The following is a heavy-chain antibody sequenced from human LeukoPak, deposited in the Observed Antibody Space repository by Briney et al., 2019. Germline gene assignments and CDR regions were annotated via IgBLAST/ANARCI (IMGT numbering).Heavy chain of an antibody. CDR3: ARHDWFDP. V-gene: IGHV3-53*01. D-gene: IGHD3-3*01. Sequence: GGSLRLSCAVSGFTVSGDYMSWVRQPPGKGLEWVSVMYDGGATYYADSVKGRFTISRDNSKNTLYLQMNSLRVEDTAVYYCARHDWFDPWGHGTLVTVSS. J-gene: IGHJ5*02. CDR1: GFTVSGDY. CDR2: MYDGGAT.